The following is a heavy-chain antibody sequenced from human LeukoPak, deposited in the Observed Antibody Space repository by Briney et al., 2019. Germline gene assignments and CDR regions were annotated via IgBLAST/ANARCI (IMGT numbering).Heavy chain of an antibody. CDR2: MNPNSGKT. Sequence: ASVKVSCKASGYTFTSYDINWVRQATGQGLEWMGWMNPNSGKTGYAQKFQGRVTMTRNTSTGTAYMELSRLRSEDTAVYYCARVGTFDWYLETWFDPWGQGTLVTVSS. CDR3: ARVGTFDWYLETWFDP. D-gene: IGHD3-9*01. V-gene: IGHV1-8*01. J-gene: IGHJ5*02. CDR1: GYTFTSYD.